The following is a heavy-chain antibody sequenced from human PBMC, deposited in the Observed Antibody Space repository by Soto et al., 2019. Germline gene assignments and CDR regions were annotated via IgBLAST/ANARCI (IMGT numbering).Heavy chain of an antibody. D-gene: IGHD2-2*01. CDR1: GFTFSRFG. J-gene: IGHJ4*02. Sequence: GGSLRLSCSVSGFTFSRFGMHWVRQAPGKGREWVALISHDGNIKYYSDSVRGRFTISRDNSSTTLFLQMNSLGPEDTAIYFCAKTIVPAAVRPIDYWGLGTLVTVSS. V-gene: IGHV3-30*18. CDR3: AKTIVPAAVRPIDY. CDR2: ISHDGNIK.